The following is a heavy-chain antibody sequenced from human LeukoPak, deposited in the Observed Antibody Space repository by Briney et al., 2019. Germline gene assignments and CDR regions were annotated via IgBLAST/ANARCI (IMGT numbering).Heavy chain of an antibody. V-gene: IGHV4-61*02. CDR2: IYTSGST. D-gene: IGHD3-22*01. CDR1: GGSISSGSYY. CDR3: ARDRIYYYDSSGYYIIDY. Sequence: SETLSLTCTVSGGSISSGSYYWSWIRQPAGKGLEWIGRIYTSGSTNYNPSLKSRVTISVDTSKNQFSLKLSSVTAADTAVYYCARDRIYYYDSSGYYIIDYWGQGTLVTVSS. J-gene: IGHJ4*02.